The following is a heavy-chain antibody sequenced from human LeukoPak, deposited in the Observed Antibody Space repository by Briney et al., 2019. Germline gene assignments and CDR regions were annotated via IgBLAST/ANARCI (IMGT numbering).Heavy chain of an antibody. D-gene: IGHD3-22*01. CDR2: IYSGGST. CDR3: ARDCGYCYDSSGSYDY. Sequence: GGSLRRSCAASGFTISSNYMSWVRQAPGKGLEWVAVIYSGGSTYYADSVKGRFTISRDNSKNALYVQMNSMRDEETVVYYCARDCGYCYDSSGSYDYWGQGTMVTVSS. J-gene: IGHJ4*02. V-gene: IGHV3-66*01. CDR1: GFTISSNY.